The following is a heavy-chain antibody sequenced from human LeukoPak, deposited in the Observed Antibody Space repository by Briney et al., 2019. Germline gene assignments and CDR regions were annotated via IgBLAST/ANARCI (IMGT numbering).Heavy chain of an antibody. V-gene: IGHV4-61*01. CDR3: VRGPYGSSISNWFDP. D-gene: IGHD3-10*01. CDR1: GGSISSGSYY. J-gene: IGHJ5*02. CDR2: IYYSGDT. Sequence: ESSETLSLTCTVSGGSISSGSYYWSWIRQPPGKGLEWIGYIYYSGDTYYNASLKSRVSFSVDTSQNQFSLKLKSVTAADTAVYYCVRGPYGSSISNWFDPWGQGILVIVSS.